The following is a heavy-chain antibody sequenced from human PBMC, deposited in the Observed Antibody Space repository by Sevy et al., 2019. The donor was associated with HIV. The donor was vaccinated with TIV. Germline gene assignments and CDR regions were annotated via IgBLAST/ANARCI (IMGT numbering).Heavy chain of an antibody. J-gene: IGHJ4*02. CDR1: GFTFSSYG. V-gene: IGHV3-33*01. CDR2: IWYDGSNK. Sequence: GSLRLSCAASGFTFSSYGMHWVRQAPGKGLEWVAVIWYDGSNKYYADSVKGRFTISRDNSKNTLYLQMNSLRAEDTAVYYCARDQGYSYGSYFDYWGQGTLVTVSS. D-gene: IGHD5-18*01. CDR3: ARDQGYSYGSYFDY.